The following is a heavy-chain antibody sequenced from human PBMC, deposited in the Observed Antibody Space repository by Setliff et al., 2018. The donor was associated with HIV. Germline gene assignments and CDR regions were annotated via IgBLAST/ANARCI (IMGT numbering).Heavy chain of an antibody. V-gene: IGHV4-39*01. CDR1: GGSIFNGSSW. CDR2: IYYRGGI. Sequence: LSLTCTVSGGSIFNGSSWWGWVRQPPGKPLEWLATIYYRGGIFYNPSLKSRITMSLDTSKNQFSVNLRSVTAADTAVYYCVRHTAVNISPSGMGYYYIDVWDKGTSVTVS. D-gene: IGHD4-17*01. J-gene: IGHJ6*03. CDR3: VRHTAVNISPSGMGYYYIDV.